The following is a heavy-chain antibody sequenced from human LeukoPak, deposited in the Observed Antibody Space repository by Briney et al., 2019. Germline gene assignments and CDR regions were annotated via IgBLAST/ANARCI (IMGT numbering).Heavy chain of an antibody. J-gene: IGHJ4*02. D-gene: IGHD1-14*01. CDR2: INSDGSST. CDR1: GFTFSSYW. V-gene: IGHV3-74*01. Sequence: GGSLRLSCAASGFTFSSYWMHWVRQAPGKGLVWVSRINSDGSSTTYADSVKGRFTISRDNAKNTLYLQMNSLRAEDTAVYYCACRTTYYYFDSWGQGTLVTVSS. CDR3: ACRTTYYYFDS.